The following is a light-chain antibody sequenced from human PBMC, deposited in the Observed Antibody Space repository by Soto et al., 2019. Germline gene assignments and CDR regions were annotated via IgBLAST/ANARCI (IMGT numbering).Light chain of an antibody. J-gene: IGKJ1*01. CDR3: QQYGSSPQT. CDR2: GAS. V-gene: IGKV3-20*01. CDR1: QCVSSSY. Sequence: GLTPSPGTLSLSPGERATLSCRASQCVSSSYLAWYQQKPGQAPRLLIYGASSRATGIPDRFSGSGSGTDFTLTISRLEPEDFAVYYCQQYGSSPQTFGQGTKVDIK.